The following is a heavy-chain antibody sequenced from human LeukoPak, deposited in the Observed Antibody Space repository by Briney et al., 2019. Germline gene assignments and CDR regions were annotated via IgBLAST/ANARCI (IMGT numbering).Heavy chain of an antibody. D-gene: IGHD1-26*01. CDR2: ISYDGSNK. Sequence: PGGSLRLSCGASGFVFDTHDMHWVRQAPGKGLEWVAVISYDGSNKYYADSVKGRFTISRDNSKNTLYLQMNSLRAEDTAVYYCASERGNTLSALLFDYWGQGTLVTVSS. CDR3: ASERGNTLSALLFDY. CDR1: GFVFDTHD. V-gene: IGHV3-30*19. J-gene: IGHJ4*02.